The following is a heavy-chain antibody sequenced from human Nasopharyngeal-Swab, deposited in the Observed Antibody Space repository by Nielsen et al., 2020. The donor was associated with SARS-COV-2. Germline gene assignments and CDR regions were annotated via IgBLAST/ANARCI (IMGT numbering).Heavy chain of an antibody. D-gene: IGHD4-17*01. CDR3: AREKRGYGDYASGFDI. CDR1: GGTFSSYA. CDR2: IIPIFGTA. Sequence: SVKVSCKASGGTFSSYAISWVRQAAGQGLEWMGGIIPIFGTANYAQKFQGRVTITRDTSASTAYMELSSLRSEDTAVYYCAREKRGYGDYASGFDIWGQGTMVTVSS. J-gene: IGHJ3*02. V-gene: IGHV1-69*05.